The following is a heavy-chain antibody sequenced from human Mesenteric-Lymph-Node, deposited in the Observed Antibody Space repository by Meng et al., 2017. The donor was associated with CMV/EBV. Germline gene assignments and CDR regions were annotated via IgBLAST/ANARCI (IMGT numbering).Heavy chain of an antibody. CDR2: ISSRGVTI. CDR1: GLTISDHY. Sequence: GGSLRLSCVASGLTISDHYMSWIRQAPGKGLEWISYISSRGVTISYADSVKGRFTISRDNAKNSLYLQMNSLRADDTARYYCAKELWGTSGVGYFDSWGQGTLVTVSS. J-gene: IGHJ4*02. V-gene: IGHV3-11*01. CDR3: AKELWGTSGVGYFDS. D-gene: IGHD2-2*01.